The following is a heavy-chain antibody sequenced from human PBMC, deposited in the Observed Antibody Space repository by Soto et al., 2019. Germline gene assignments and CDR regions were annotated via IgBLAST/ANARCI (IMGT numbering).Heavy chain of an antibody. CDR2: IKQDGSAK. D-gene: IGHD5-12*01. CDR3: ARDGGYSGYDFFDY. CDR1: GFTFRNNW. J-gene: IGHJ4*02. Sequence: SGGSLRLSCAGSGFTFRNNWMSWVRQAPGKGLEWVANIKQDGSAKNYVDSVKGRFTISRDNAKKSLYLQMNSLRAEDTAVYYCARDGGYSGYDFFDYWGQGTRVTVYS. V-gene: IGHV3-7*01.